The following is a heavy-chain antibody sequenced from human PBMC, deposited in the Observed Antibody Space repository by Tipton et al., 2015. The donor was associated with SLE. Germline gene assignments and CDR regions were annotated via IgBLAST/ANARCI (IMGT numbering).Heavy chain of an antibody. J-gene: IGHJ4*02. CDR3: ARGKGYNWPFDF. CDR1: GDSMNDYY. CDR2: IYTGGST. D-gene: IGHD5-24*01. V-gene: IGHV4-4*08. Sequence: TLSLTCTVSGDSMNDYYWNWIRQAPGKGLEWVGYIYTGGSTHYNPTLRRRVTISVDTSNNQFSLKLRSVSAADTAVYYCARGKGYNWPFDFWGQGTLVTVSS.